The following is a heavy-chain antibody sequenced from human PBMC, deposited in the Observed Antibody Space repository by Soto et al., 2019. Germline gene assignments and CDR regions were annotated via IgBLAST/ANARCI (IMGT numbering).Heavy chain of an antibody. CDR3: ARRHRTAVAGSAFDI. CDR2: IYPDDSDT. Sequence: EVQLVQSGAEVKKPGESLKISCKASGYSFTTYWIGRVRQMPGKGLEWMGIIYPDDSDTRYSPSFQGQVTISADKSIGTAYLQWSSLKASDTAMYYCARRHRTAVAGSAFDIWGQGAMVTVSS. V-gene: IGHV5-51*01. D-gene: IGHD6-19*01. J-gene: IGHJ3*02. CDR1: GYSFTTYW.